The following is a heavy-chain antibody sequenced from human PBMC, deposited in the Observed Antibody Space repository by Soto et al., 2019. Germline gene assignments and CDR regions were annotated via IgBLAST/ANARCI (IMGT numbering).Heavy chain of an antibody. V-gene: IGHV5-10-1*01. CDR1: GYIFSSYW. Sequence: ESLKISCKGSGYIFSSYWVTWVRQMPGKGLEWMGRIDPSDSYANYSPSFQGHVTISADKSISTAYLQWSSLKASDTAMYYCARQGAGTGFDYWGQRTLVTVSS. CDR3: ARQGAGTGFDY. D-gene: IGHD6-13*01. J-gene: IGHJ4*02. CDR2: IDPSDSYA.